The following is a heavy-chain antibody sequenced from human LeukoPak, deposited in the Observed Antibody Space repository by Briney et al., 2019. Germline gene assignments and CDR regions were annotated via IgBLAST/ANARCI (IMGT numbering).Heavy chain of an antibody. D-gene: IGHD2-2*01. CDR3: AKDALVVLGVSDS. CDR1: GFTFSSYW. J-gene: IGHJ4*02. Sequence: GGSLRLSCAASGFTFSSYWMTWVRQAPGKGLEWVANIKQDGSDKYYVDSVKGRFTISRDNAKNTLYLQMNSLRAEDTAVYYCAKDALVVLGVSDSWGQGTLVTVSS. CDR2: IKQDGSDK. V-gene: IGHV3-7*03.